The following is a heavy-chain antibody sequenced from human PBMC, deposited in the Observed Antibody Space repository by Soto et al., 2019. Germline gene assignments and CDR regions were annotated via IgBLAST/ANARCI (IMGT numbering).Heavy chain of an antibody. CDR3: ALRYRVEIVPQGTFDS. CDR2: INEDGSEK. V-gene: IGHV3-7*02. CDR1: GFRVYTYW. Sequence: PGGAPRLSCAAPGFRVYTYWMRLVRRAPGGGLEWVGNINEDGSEKEYVDSVRGRFTISRDNAKNTLYLQLSSVRVEDTAVYYCALRYRVEIVPQGTFDSWGQGTLVTVSS. J-gene: IGHJ4*02. D-gene: IGHD1-26*01.